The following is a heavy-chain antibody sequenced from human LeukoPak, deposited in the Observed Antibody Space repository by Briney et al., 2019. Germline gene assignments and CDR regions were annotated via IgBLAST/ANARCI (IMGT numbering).Heavy chain of an antibody. CDR3: AKVGCSGGSCPLYYYYYYMDV. V-gene: IGHV3-23*01. D-gene: IGHD2-15*01. CDR1: GFTFSSYA. CDR2: ISGSGGST. J-gene: IGHJ6*03. Sequence: GGSLRLSCAASGFTFSSYAMSWVRQAPGKGLEWVSAISGSGGSTYYADSVKGRFTISRDNSKNTLYLQMNSLRAEGTAIYYCAKVGCSGGSCPLYYYYYYMDVWGKGTTVTVSS.